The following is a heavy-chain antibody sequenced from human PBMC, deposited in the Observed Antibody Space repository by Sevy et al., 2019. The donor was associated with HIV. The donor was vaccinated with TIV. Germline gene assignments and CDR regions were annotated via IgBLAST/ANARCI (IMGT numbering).Heavy chain of an antibody. V-gene: IGHV3-72*01. CDR3: ARDLYCTITSCYYYMDV. CDR2: VKNRVNSYST. D-gene: IGHD2-2*01. Sequence: GGSLRLSCAASGFTFSDHYMDWVRQAPGKGLEWVGRVKNRVNSYSTEYAASVKGRFTISRDDSKNSLYLQMNSLGSEDTAVYFCARDLYCTITSCYYYMDVWGKGTTVTVFS. J-gene: IGHJ6*03. CDR1: GFTFSDHY.